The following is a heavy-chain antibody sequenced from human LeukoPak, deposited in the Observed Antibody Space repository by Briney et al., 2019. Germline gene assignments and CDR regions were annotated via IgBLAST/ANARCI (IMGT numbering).Heavy chain of an antibody. CDR1: GFTFSDYY. CDR3: ARDYYDSSGYYYFDY. D-gene: IGHD3-22*01. Sequence: GGSLRLSCAASGFTFSDYYMSWIRQAPGKGLEWVSYISSSGSTIYYADSVKGRFTISRDNAMNSLYLQMNSLRAEDTAVYYCARDYYDSSGYYYFDYWGQGTLVTVSS. J-gene: IGHJ4*02. V-gene: IGHV3-11*01. CDR2: ISSSGSTI.